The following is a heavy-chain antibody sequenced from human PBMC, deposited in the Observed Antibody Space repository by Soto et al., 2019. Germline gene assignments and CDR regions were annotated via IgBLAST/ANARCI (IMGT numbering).Heavy chain of an antibody. D-gene: IGHD6-25*01. V-gene: IGHV2-26*01. Sequence: QVTLKESGPALVKPTETLTLTCTVSGFSLNSTRMGVSWIRQPPGKALEWLAHIFSNAEKSYSTSLKSRLTISKDTSKSQVVLTMTNMDPVDTATYYRARISGNSAYYYYYGMDVWGRGTTVTVSS. CDR1: GFSLNSTRMG. J-gene: IGHJ6*02. CDR2: IFSNAEK. CDR3: ARISGNSAYYYYYGMDV.